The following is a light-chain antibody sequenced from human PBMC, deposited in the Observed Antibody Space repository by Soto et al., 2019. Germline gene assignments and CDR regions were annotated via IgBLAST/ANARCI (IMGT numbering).Light chain of an antibody. CDR1: QSVSSN. CDR3: QQYNNWPAWT. Sequence: EIVMTQSPATLSVSPGERATLSRRASQSVSSNLAWYQQKPGQAPRLLIYGASTRATGIPARFSGSGSGTEFTLTISSLQSEAFAVYYCQQYNNWPAWTFGQGTKV. V-gene: IGKV3-15*01. CDR2: GAS. J-gene: IGKJ1*01.